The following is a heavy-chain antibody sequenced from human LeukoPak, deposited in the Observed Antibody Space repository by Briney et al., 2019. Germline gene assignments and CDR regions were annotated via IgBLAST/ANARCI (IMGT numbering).Heavy chain of an antibody. CDR2: IYTSGST. Sequence: PSETLSLTCTVSGGSISSYYWSWIRQPAGKGLEWIGRIYTSGSTNYNPSLKSRVTISVDRSKNQCSLKVNSVTAADTAVYYCARSPGYYFDYWGQGTLVTVSS. V-gene: IGHV4-4*07. CDR3: ARSPGYYFDY. J-gene: IGHJ4*02. CDR1: GGSISSYY. D-gene: IGHD6-13*01.